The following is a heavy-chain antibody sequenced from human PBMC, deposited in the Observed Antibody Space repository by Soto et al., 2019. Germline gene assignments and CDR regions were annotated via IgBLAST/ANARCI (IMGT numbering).Heavy chain of an antibody. J-gene: IGHJ4*02. D-gene: IGHD3-22*01. V-gene: IGHV4-59*01. CDR3: ARRDYYDSTGYYTY. CDR2: IYYSGST. Sequence: SETLSLTCTVSGGSISSYYWSWIRQPPGKGLEWIGYIYYSGSTNYNPSLKSRVTISVDTSKNQFSLKLSSVTAADTAVYYCARRDYYDSTGYYTYWGQGALVTVSS. CDR1: GGSISSYY.